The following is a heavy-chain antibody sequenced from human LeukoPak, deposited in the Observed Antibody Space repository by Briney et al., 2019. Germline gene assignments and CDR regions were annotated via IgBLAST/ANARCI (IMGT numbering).Heavy chain of an antibody. CDR3: ARDARGSYCSGGSCSGRDAFDI. J-gene: IGHJ3*02. V-gene: IGHV3-11*01. CDR2: ISSSGSTI. D-gene: IGHD2-15*01. CDR1: GFTFSDYY. Sequence: GGSLRLSCAASGFTFSDYYMSWIRQAPGKGLEWVSYISSSGSTIYYADSVKGRFTISRDNAKNSLYLQMNSLRAEDTAVYYCARDARGSYCSGGSCSGRDAFDIWGQGTMVTVSS.